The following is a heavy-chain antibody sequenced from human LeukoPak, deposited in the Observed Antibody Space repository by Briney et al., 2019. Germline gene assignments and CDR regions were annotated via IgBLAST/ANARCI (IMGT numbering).Heavy chain of an antibody. V-gene: IGHV1-69*06. J-gene: IGHJ5*02. CDR2: IIPIFGTA. D-gene: IGHD4-17*01. CDR1: GGTFSSYA. CDR3: ARDGAYGDPRRNWFDP. Sequence: SVKVSCKASGGTFSSYAISWVRQAPGQGLEWMGGIIPIFGTANYAQKFQGRVTITADKSTSTAYMELRSLRSDDTAVYYCARDGAYGDPRRNWFDPWGQGTLVTVSS.